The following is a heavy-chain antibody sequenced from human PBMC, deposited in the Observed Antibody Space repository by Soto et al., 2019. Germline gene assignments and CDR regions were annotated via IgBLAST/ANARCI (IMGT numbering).Heavy chain of an antibody. CDR2: IYYSGST. J-gene: IGHJ4*02. CDR1: GGSISSSSYY. Sequence: PSETLSLTCTVSGGSISSSSYYWGWIRQPPGKGLEWIGSIYYSGSTYYNPSLKSRVTISVDTSKNQFSLKLSSVTAADTAVYYCARLPTVTTEKNDYWGQGTLVTVSS. CDR3: ARLPTVTTEKNDY. V-gene: IGHV4-39*01. D-gene: IGHD4-17*01.